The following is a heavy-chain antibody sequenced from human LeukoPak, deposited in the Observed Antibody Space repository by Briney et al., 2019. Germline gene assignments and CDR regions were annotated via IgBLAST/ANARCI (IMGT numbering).Heavy chain of an antibody. CDR3: AKGVVDTAMVTAFDI. CDR1: GFIFEDYS. Sequence: PGISLRLFCGAWGFIFEDYSMHWVRQAPGKGLEWVSGISWNRGSIGYADSVKGRFTISRDNDKNSLYLQMNSLRAEDTALYYCAKGVVDTAMVTAFDIWGQGTMVTVSS. D-gene: IGHD5-18*01. J-gene: IGHJ3*02. V-gene: IGHV3-9*01. CDR2: ISWNRGSI.